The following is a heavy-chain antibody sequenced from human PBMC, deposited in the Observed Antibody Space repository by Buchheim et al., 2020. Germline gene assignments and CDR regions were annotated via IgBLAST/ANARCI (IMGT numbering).Heavy chain of an antibody. J-gene: IGHJ4*02. CDR2: IYYSEST. D-gene: IGHD3-10*01. Sequence: QVQLQESGPGLVKPSETLSLTCTVSGGSISTYYWSWIRQPPGKRLEWIGYIYYSESTNYNPSLKSRVTISVDTSKNQFSLKLSSVTAADTAVYYCARGYGSGSWGIWGQGTL. CDR3: ARGYGSGSWGI. V-gene: IGHV4-59*01. CDR1: GGSISTYY.